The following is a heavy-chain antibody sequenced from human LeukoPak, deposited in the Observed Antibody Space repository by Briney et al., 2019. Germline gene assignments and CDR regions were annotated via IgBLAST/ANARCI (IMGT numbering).Heavy chain of an antibody. D-gene: IGHD1-26*01. CDR2: INPNSGGT. Sequence: ASVTVSCKASGYIFTGYYMHWVRQAPGQGLEWMGWINPNSGGTNSAQKSQGRVTMTRDTSISTAYMELSRLTSDDTAVYYCARHPYSGSYHFDYWGQGTLVTVSS. CDR1: GYIFTGYY. V-gene: IGHV1-2*02. CDR3: ARHPYSGSYHFDY. J-gene: IGHJ4*02.